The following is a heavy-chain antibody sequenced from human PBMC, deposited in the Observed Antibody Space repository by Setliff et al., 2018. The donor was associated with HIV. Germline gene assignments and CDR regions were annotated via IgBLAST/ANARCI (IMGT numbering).Heavy chain of an antibody. Sequence: ASVKVSCKASGYTFTSYHTHWVRQAPGQGLEWMGGIIPISGTANYAQKFQGRVTITADESTSTAYMELSSLRSDDTAVYYCARREAAGGYFDYWGQGTLVTVSS. V-gene: IGHV1-69*13. CDR2: IIPISGTA. CDR3: ARREAAGGYFDY. J-gene: IGHJ4*02. D-gene: IGHD6-13*01. CDR1: GYTFTSYH.